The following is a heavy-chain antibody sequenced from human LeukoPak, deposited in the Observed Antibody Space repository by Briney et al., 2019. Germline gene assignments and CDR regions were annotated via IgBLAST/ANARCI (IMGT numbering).Heavy chain of an antibody. CDR1: GLTFSTYG. V-gene: IGHV3-30*18. D-gene: IGHD2-8*02. CDR2: ISNDGSNE. CDR3: AKDLVVSTFGQYYFHY. J-gene: IGHJ4*02. Sequence: GRSLRLFCEASGLTFSTYGMHWVRQTPGKGLEWVAVISNDGSNEKYAESVEGRFTISRDNSKSTLYLQMNSLRVEDTAVYYCAKDLVVSTFGQYYFHYWGQGTLVTVSS.